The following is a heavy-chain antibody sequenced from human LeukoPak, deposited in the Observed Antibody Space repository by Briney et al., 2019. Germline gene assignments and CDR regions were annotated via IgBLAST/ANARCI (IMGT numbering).Heavy chain of an antibody. CDR2: IIPIFGTA. CDR3: ARDRGYDSSGYYYILWFDY. CDR1: GGTFSSYA. D-gene: IGHD3-22*01. V-gene: IGHV1-69*13. Sequence: SVKVSCKASGGTFSSYAISWVRQAPGQGLEWMGGIIPIFGTANYAQKFQGRVTITADESTSTAYMELSSLGSEDTAVYYCARDRGYDSSGYYYILWFDYWGQGTLVTVSS. J-gene: IGHJ4*02.